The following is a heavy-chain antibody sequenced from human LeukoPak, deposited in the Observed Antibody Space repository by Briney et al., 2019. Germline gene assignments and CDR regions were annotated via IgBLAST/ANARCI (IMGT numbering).Heavy chain of an antibody. CDR3: AASITMFDY. V-gene: IGHV3-7*02. CDR2: IKEDGSVK. J-gene: IGHJ4*02. CDR1: GFTFSRYL. Sequence: GGSLRLSCAASGFTFSRYLMSWVRQAPGKGLEWVANIKEDGSVKYYVESVKGRFTISRDNAKNSLYLQMNSLRAEDTAVYYCAASITMFDYWGQGTLVTVSS. D-gene: IGHD3-10*01.